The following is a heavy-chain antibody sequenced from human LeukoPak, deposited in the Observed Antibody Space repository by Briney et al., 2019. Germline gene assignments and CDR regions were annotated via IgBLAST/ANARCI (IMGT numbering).Heavy chain of an antibody. CDR2: INPADSDT. Sequence: GESLKISCKGSGYSFTTYWIGWVRQLHGKGLEGMGIINPADSDTRYSPPFQGQVPISVDKSISTAYLQWSSLKASDTAMYYCAKPTRADYGDYGWFHPWRQGTLVTVSS. CDR1: GYSFTTYW. J-gene: IGHJ5*02. V-gene: IGHV5-51*01. CDR3: AKPTRADYGDYGWFHP. D-gene: IGHD4-17*01.